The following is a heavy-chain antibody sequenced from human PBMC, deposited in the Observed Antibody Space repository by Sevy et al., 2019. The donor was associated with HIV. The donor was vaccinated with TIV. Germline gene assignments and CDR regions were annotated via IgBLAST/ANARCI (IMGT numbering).Heavy chain of an antibody. CDR2: IHYSGGT. V-gene: IGHV4-30-4*01. CDR1: GGSISSSDSY. Sequence: SETLSLTCTVSGGSISSSDSYWSWIRQPPGKGLEWIGYIHYSGGTYYNPFLKSRVAMSVDTSEKQFSLRLNFLTAADTAIYYRASKRGYRHGAFDSWGPGTLVTVSS. CDR3: ASKRGYRHGAFDS. D-gene: IGHD5-12*01. J-gene: IGHJ4*02.